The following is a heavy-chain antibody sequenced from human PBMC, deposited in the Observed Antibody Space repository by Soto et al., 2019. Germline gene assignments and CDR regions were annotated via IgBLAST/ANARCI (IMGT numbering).Heavy chain of an antibody. J-gene: IGHJ5*02. V-gene: IGHV1-18*04. CDR2: ISAYNGNT. Sequence: ASVKVSCKASGYTFTSYGISWVRQAPGQGLEWMGWISAYNGNTNYAQKLQGRVTVTTDTSTSTAYMELRSLRSDDTAVYYCARDSMVHHWFDPWGQGTLVTVSS. CDR3: ARDSMVHHWFDP. CDR1: GYTFTSYG. D-gene: IGHD3-3*02.